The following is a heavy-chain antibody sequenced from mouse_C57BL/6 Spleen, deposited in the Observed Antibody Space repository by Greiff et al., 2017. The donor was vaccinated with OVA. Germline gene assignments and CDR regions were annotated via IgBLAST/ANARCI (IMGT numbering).Heavy chain of an antibody. V-gene: IGHV1-64*01. CDR1: GYTFTSYW. CDR2: IHPNSGST. J-gene: IGHJ4*01. D-gene: IGHD3-2*02. CDR3: ASPAQAAYYYAMDY. Sequence: VQLQQPGAELVKPGASVKLSCKASGYTFTSYWMHWVKQRPGQGLEWIGMIHPNSGSTNYNEKFKSKATLTVDKSSSTAYMQLSSLTSEDSAVYYCASPAQAAYYYAMDYWGQGTSVTVSS.